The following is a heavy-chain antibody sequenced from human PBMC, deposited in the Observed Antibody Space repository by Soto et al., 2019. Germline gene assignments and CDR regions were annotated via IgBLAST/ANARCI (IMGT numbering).Heavy chain of an antibody. CDR1: GFTVSSNY. D-gene: IGHD3-22*01. CDR3: ARNGDSSDYRGWFDP. V-gene: IGHV3-66*01. J-gene: IGHJ5*02. CDR2: IYSGGTT. Sequence: EVQLVESGGGLVQPGGSLRLSCAASGFTVSSNYMSWVRRAPGKGLEWVSVIYSGGTTYYADSVKGRFTISRDNSKNSLYLQMNSLRAEDPAVYYCARNGDSSDYRGWFDPWGQGTLVTVSS.